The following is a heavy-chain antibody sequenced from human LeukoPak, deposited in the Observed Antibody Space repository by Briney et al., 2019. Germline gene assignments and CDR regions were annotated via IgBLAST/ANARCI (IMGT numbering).Heavy chain of an antibody. D-gene: IGHD5-24*01. V-gene: IGHV4-34*01. J-gene: IGHJ4*03. CDR1: TRSLAVFY. CDR3: ASQDGYNSC. CDR2: INHNGSL. Sequence: PPETRSLAWPVDTRSLAVFYAGWVSQPPGNGLEWIGEINHNGSLKYSATLKSRVAISVDASKNQFSLNLRSVTAADTAVYYCASQDGYNSCWGHRILVSVSS.